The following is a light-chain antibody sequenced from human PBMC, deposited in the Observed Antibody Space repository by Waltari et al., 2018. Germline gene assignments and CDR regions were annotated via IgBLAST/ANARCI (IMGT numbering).Light chain of an antibody. J-gene: IGKJ1*01. CDR3: QQVNSFPRT. Sequence: DIQMTQSPSSVSASVGDRVTLTCRASQGIASRLAWYQQKPGKAHKLLIYDASSLHNGVPSRFIGSGSGTDFTLTIRGLQPEDFATYYCQQVNSFPRTFGQGTTVDVK. V-gene: IGKV1-12*01. CDR2: DAS. CDR1: QGIASR.